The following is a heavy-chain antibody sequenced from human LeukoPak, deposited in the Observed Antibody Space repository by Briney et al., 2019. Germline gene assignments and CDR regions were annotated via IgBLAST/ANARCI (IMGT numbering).Heavy chain of an antibody. J-gene: IGHJ6*02. CDR3: ARDFDQSQGYYYYGMDV. CDR1: GFTFSSYA. Sequence: GGSLRLSCAASGFTFSSYAMDWVRQALGKGLEWVAVISYDGSNKYYADSVKGRFTISRDNSKNTLYLQMNSLRAEDTAVYYCARDFDQSQGYYYYGMDVWGQGTTVTVSS. V-gene: IGHV3-30-3*01. CDR2: ISYDGSNK.